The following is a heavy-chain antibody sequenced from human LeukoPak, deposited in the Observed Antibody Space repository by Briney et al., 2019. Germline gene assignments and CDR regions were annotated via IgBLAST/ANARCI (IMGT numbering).Heavy chain of an antibody. CDR3: AREAYLEARPQSWFDP. Sequence: ASVKVSCKASGYTLTDCYIHWVRQAPGQGVEWMGWINPNRGSTNYAQKFQGRVTMTRDTSISTAYMELGRLKSDDTAVYYCAREAYLEARPQSWFDPWGQGTLVTVSS. V-gene: IGHV1-2*02. D-gene: IGHD6-6*01. CDR2: INPNRGST. CDR1: GYTLTDCY. J-gene: IGHJ5*02.